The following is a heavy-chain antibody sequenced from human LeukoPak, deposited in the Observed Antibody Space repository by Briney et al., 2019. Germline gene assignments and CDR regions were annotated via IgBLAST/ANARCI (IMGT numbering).Heavy chain of an antibody. CDR3: AHSEQTTNWRLFDC. V-gene: IGHV2-5*02. CDR1: GFSLNTSGVG. CDR2: NYWDDDN. Sequence: SGPTLVKPTQTLTLTCTFSGFSLNTSGVGVGWIRQPPGKALEWLAVNYWDDDNRYSPPLKSRLTLTKHTSKNQVVLTMTNMDPVDTATYCCAHSEQTTNWRLFDCWGQGTLVTVSS. J-gene: IGHJ4*02. D-gene: IGHD1-1*01.